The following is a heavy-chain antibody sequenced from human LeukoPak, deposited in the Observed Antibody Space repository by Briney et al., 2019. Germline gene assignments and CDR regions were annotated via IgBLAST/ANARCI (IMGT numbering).Heavy chain of an antibody. V-gene: IGHV3-30*02. CDR1: GFTFSSYW. CDR2: IRYDGTNK. J-gene: IGHJ4*02. D-gene: IGHD2-2*01. Sequence: GGSLRLSCAVSGFTFSSYWMNWVRQAPGKGLEWVAFIRYDGTNKYYADSVKGRFTISRDNSKNTLYLQMNSLRAEDTALYYCAKDRAGFCGSASCLGTYWGQGTLVTVSS. CDR3: AKDRAGFCGSASCLGTY.